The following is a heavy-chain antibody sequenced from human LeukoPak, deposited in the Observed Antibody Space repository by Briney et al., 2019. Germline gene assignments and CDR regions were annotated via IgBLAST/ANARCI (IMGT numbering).Heavy chain of an antibody. CDR3: GASRQYVGAFDI. CDR1: GFTLSSYE. J-gene: IGHJ3*02. D-gene: IGHD3-16*01. V-gene: IGHV3-48*03. Sequence: GGSLRLSCAASGFTLSSYELYWVRQAPGKGLEWISYISSSSTIIKYADSVRGRFTISRDDARESLYLQMSSLRADDTAIYYCGASRQYVGAFDIWAKGHWSPSLQ. CDR2: ISSSSTII.